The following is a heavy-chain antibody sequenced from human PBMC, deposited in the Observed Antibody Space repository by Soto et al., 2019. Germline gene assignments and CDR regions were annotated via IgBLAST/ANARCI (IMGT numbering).Heavy chain of an antibody. Sequence: QVQLVQSGAEVKKPGASVKVSCMASGYTFSSYYMHWVRQAPGQGLEWMGIITPGGHSTSYAQKFQGRLTVTRDTSTSTVYMELSSLRSEDTAVYYCGRLGGNDDYWGQGTLVTVSS. J-gene: IGHJ4*02. V-gene: IGHV1-46*01. CDR2: ITPGGHST. CDR3: GRLGGNDDY. CDR1: GYTFSSYY. D-gene: IGHD2-15*01.